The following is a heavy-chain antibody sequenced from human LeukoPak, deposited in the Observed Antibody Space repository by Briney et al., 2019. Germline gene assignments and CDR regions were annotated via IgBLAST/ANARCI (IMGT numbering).Heavy chain of an antibody. J-gene: IGHJ6*03. CDR1: GGSISSYY. CDR2: IYYSGST. CDR3: ARVLHCSSTSCYDTNYMDV. V-gene: IGHV4-59*01. D-gene: IGHD2-2*01. Sequence: SETLSLTCTVSGGSISSYYWSWIRQPPGKGLEWIGYIYYSGSTNYNPSLKSRVTISVDTSKNQFSLKLSSVTAADTAVYYCARVLHCSSTSCYDTNYMDVWGKGTTVTVSS.